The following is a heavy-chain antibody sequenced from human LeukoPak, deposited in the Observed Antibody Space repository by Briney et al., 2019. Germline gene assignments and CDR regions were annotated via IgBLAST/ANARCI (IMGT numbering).Heavy chain of an antibody. CDR1: GFTFSSYA. CDR2: ISGSGGST. J-gene: IGHJ4*02. CDR3: AKSRPRYGDYMGDY. D-gene: IGHD4-17*01. V-gene: IGHV3-23*01. Sequence: GGSLRLSCAASGFTFSSYAMSWVRQAPGKGLEWVSAISGSGGSTYYADSVNGRFTISRDNSKNTLYLQMNSLRAEDTAVYYCAKSRPRYGDYMGDYWGQGTLVTVSS.